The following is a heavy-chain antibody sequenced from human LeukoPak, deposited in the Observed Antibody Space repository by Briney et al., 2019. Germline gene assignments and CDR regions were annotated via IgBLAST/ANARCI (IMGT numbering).Heavy chain of an antibody. CDR3: ARVVVRGGSGWYGYYYGMDV. J-gene: IGHJ6*02. V-gene: IGHV4-59*01. CDR2: IYYSGST. CDR1: GGFISSYY. D-gene: IGHD6-19*01. Sequence: PSETLSLTCTVSGGFISSYYWSWIRQPPGKGLEWIGYIYYSGSTNYNPSLKSRVTISVDTSKDQFSLKLSSVTAADTAVYYCARVVVRGGSGWYGYYYGMDVWGQGTTVTVSS.